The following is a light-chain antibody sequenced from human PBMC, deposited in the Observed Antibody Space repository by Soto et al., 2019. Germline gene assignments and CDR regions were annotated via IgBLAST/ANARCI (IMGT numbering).Light chain of an antibody. Sequence: EIVMTQSPATLSVSPGERATLSCRASQSVSSNLAWYQQKPGQAPRLLIYGASTRATGIPARFSGSGSGTELTLTISSLQSEDFAVYYCQQYNNWPRWTFGQGTKVDIK. CDR1: QSVSSN. CDR3: QQYNNWPRWT. J-gene: IGKJ1*01. CDR2: GAS. V-gene: IGKV3-15*01.